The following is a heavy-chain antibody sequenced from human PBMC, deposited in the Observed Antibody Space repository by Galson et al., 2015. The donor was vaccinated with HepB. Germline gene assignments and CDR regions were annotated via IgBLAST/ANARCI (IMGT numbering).Heavy chain of an antibody. CDR2: IKPDGSEQ. V-gene: IGHV3-7*03. CDR3: ARGLHSGLDY. Sequence: SLRLSCAASGFTFSTSWMTWVRQAPGEGLEWVANIKPDGSEQYYVDSVKGRFTISRDNAKNSLYMQMNRLRDEDTAVYYCARGLHSGLDYWGQGTLVTVSS. J-gene: IGHJ4*02. D-gene: IGHD1-26*01. CDR1: GFTFSTSW.